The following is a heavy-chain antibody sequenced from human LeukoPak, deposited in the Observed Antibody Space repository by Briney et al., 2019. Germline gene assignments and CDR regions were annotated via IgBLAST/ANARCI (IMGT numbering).Heavy chain of an antibody. CDR1: GFTFSDYY. J-gene: IGHJ4*02. D-gene: IGHD6-13*01. V-gene: IGHV3-11*04. Sequence: GGSLRLSCAASGFTFSDYYMSWIRQAPGKGLEWVSYISSSGSTIYYADSVKGRFTISRDKSKNTLYLQMNSLRAEDTAVYYCARKLIAARTYSFDYWGQGTLVTVSS. CDR2: ISSSGSTI. CDR3: ARKLIAARTYSFDY.